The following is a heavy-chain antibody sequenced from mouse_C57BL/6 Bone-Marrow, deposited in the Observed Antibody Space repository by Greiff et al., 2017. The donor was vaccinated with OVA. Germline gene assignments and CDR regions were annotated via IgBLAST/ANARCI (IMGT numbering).Heavy chain of an antibody. J-gene: IGHJ3*01. CDR2: INPNNGGT. CDR3: EREAPWFAY. CDR1: GYTFTDYY. D-gene: IGHD3-2*02. Sequence: VQLQQSGPELVKPGASVKISCKASGYTFTDYYMNWVKQSHGKSLEWIGDINPNNGGTSYNQKFKGKATLTVDKSSSTAYMELRSLTSEDSAVYYSEREAPWFAYWGQGTLVTVSA. V-gene: IGHV1-26*01.